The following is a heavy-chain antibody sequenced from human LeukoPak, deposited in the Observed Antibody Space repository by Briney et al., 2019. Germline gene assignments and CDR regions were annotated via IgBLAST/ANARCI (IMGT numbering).Heavy chain of an antibody. CDR1: GFSLSSFE. V-gene: IGHV3-48*03. CDR3: ARGARGAVNDYFDY. CDR2: ISYSGSTI. J-gene: IGHJ4*02. Sequence: PGGSLRLSCAASGFSLSSFEMNWVRQAPGKGLEWVSYISYSGSTIYYADSVRGRFTISRDNAKNSLYLQVNSLRAEDTAVYYCARGARGAVNDYFDYWGQGSLVTVSS. D-gene: IGHD3-10*01.